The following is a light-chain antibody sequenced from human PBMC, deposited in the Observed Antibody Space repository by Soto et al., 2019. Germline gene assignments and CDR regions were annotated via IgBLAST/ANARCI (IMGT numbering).Light chain of an antibody. CDR2: GAS. CDR3: QQYKNWLAWT. J-gene: IGKJ1*01. CDR1: QSISSN. V-gene: IGKV3-15*01. Sequence: EIVMTQSPSTLSVSPGERSTLSCMASQSISSNLAWYQQKPGQAPRLLIYGASTRATGIPARFSGSGSGTEFTLTISSLQSEDFAVYYCQQYKNWLAWTFGQGTK.